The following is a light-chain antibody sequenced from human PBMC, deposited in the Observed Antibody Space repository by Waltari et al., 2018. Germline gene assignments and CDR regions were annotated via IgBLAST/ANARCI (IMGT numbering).Light chain of an antibody. CDR3: EQYYSFPRT. V-gene: IGKV1-8*01. J-gene: IGKJ1*01. CDR2: AAS. CDR1: EDVRRY. Sequence: AIRVTQSPSSVSASTGDTVTITCRASEDVRRYFGWYQQKPGKAPQLLVYAASSRQTGVPSRFSGRGSGTHFTLTINNVQSEDFATYHCEQYYSFPRTFGQGTKVEV.